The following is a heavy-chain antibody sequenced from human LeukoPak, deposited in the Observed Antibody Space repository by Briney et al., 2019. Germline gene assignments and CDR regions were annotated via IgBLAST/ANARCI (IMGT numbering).Heavy chain of an antibody. CDR1: GGSFSGYY. Sequence: SETLSLTCAVYGGSFSGYYWSWIRQPPGKGLEWIGEINHSGSSKYIPSLKSRVTITVDTSKNQFSLKLSSVTAADTAVYYCARPYYYDSSGYPHDAFDIWGQGTMVTVSS. CDR2: INHSGSS. D-gene: IGHD3-22*01. V-gene: IGHV4-34*01. J-gene: IGHJ3*02. CDR3: ARPYYYDSSGYPHDAFDI.